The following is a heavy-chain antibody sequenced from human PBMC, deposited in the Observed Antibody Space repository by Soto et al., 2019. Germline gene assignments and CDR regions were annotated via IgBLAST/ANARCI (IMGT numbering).Heavy chain of an antibody. V-gene: IGHV3-23*01. CDR3: VKDWSGDKCPCMDV. D-gene: IGHD3-3*01. Sequence: EVQLLESGGGLVQPGGSLRLSCAASEFTFSSYAMTWVHQAPGKGLEWVASITDSGGSTYYADSVKGRLTISRDNSENTVHLQMNGLRAEDTAIYYCVKDWSGDKCPCMDVWGQGTTVTVSS. J-gene: IGHJ6*02. CDR2: ITDSGGST. CDR1: EFTFSSYA.